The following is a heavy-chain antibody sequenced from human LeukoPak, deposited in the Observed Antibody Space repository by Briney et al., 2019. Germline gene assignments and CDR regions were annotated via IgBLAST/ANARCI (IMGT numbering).Heavy chain of an antibody. CDR1: GGSISSYY. V-gene: IGHV4-59*01. D-gene: IGHD3-16*01. J-gene: IGHJ4*02. CDR2: IYYSGST. Sequence: SETLSLTCTVSGGSISSYYWSWIRQPPGKGLEWIGYIYYSGSTNYNPSLKSRVTISVDTSKNQFSLKLSSMTAADTAVYYCARFGSLREPIHDYWGQGTLVAVSS. CDR3: ARFGSLREPIHDY.